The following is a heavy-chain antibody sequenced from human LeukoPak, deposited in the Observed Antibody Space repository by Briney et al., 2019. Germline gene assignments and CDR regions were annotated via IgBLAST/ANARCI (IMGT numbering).Heavy chain of an antibody. Sequence: GGSLRLSCAASGFTFSSYWMHWVRQAPGKGLVWVSRINSDGSSTSYADSVKGRFTISRDNAKNSLYLQMNSLRAEDTAVYYCARGIVGADAFDIWGQGTMVTVSS. CDR2: INSDGSST. V-gene: IGHV3-74*01. CDR3: ARGIVGADAFDI. CDR1: GFTFSSYW. D-gene: IGHD1-26*01. J-gene: IGHJ3*02.